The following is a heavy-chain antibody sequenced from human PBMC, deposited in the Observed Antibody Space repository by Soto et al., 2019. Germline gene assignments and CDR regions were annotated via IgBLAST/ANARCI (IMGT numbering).Heavy chain of an antibody. CDR1: GFTFSNAW. CDR3: TTDSYINTITDRFDY. D-gene: IGHD3-22*01. Sequence: EVHLVDSGGGLVKPGGSLRLSCAASGFTFSNAWINWVRQTPGRGLEWVGRVKSKNDGGTTDFAAPVNGRFAISRDDSKTMVYLEMTSLQTEDTAMYYCTTDSYINTITDRFDYWGHGTLVTVSS. V-gene: IGHV3-15*07. J-gene: IGHJ4*01. CDR2: VKSKNDGGTT.